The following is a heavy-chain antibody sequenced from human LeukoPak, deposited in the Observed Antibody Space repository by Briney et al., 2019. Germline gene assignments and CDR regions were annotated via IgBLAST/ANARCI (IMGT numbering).Heavy chain of an antibody. V-gene: IGHV3-7*01. CDR2: IKQDGSEK. D-gene: IGHD5-18*01. Sequence: PGGSLRLSCAASGFTFSSYWMSWVRQAPGKGLEWVANIKQDGSEKYYVDSVKGRFTISRDNAKNSLYLQMNSLRAEDTAVYYCARVSKEYGYSYGLDAFDIWGQGTMVTVSS. CDR1: GFTFSSYW. CDR3: ARVSKEYGYSYGLDAFDI. J-gene: IGHJ3*02.